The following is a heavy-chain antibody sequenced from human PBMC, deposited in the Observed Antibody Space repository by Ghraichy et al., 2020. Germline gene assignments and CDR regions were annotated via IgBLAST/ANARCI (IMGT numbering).Heavy chain of an antibody. CDR2: INHSGST. D-gene: IGHD1-26*01. V-gene: IGHV4-34*01. CDR3: ARGRLSGSYYSYYYYYGMDV. CDR1: GGSFSGYY. Sequence: SETLSLTCAVYGGSFSGYYWSWIRQPPGKGLEWIGEINHSGSTNYNPSLKSRVTISVDTSKNQFSLKLSSVTAADTAVYYCARGRLSGSYYSYYYYYGMDVWGQGTTVTVSS. J-gene: IGHJ6*02.